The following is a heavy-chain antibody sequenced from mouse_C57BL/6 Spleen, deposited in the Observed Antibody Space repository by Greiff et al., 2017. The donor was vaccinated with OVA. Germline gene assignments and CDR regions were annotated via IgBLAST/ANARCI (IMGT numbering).Heavy chain of an antibody. J-gene: IGHJ1*03. CDR2: ITYDGSST. V-gene: IGHV5-16*01. CDR1: GFTFSDYY. Sequence: VKLVESEGGLVQPGSSMKLSCTASGFTFSDYYMAWVRQVPEKGLEWVANITYDGSSTYYLDSLKSRFIISRDNAKNILYRQMSSLKSEDTATYYCARDGAGTGYFDVWGTGTTVTVSS. D-gene: IGHD4-1*01. CDR3: ARDGAGTGYFDV.